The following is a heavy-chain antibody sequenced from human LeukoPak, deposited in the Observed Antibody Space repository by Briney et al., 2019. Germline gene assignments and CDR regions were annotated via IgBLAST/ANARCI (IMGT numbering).Heavy chain of an antibody. V-gene: IGHV1-69*05. J-gene: IGHJ3*02. Sequence: SVKVSCKASGGTFSSYAISWVRQAPGQGLEWMGGIIPILGTANYAQKFQGRVTITTDESTSTAYMELSSLRSEDTAVYYCARDAKWEPHDAFDIWGQGTMVTVSS. D-gene: IGHD1-26*01. CDR3: ARDAKWEPHDAFDI. CDR2: IIPILGTA. CDR1: GGTFSSYA.